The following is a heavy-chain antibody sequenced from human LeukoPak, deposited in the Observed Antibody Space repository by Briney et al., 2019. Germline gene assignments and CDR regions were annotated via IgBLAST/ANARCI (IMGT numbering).Heavy chain of an antibody. Sequence: PGGSLRLSCAASGFTFSSYSMNLVRQAPGKGLEWVSSISSSSSYIYYADSVKGRFTISRDNAKNSLYLQMNSLRAEDTAVYYCAKDRLYEGEYFQHWGQGTLVTVSS. CDR1: GFTFSSYS. V-gene: IGHV3-21*04. D-gene: IGHD2/OR15-2a*01. CDR3: AKDRLYEGEYFQH. J-gene: IGHJ1*01. CDR2: ISSSSSYI.